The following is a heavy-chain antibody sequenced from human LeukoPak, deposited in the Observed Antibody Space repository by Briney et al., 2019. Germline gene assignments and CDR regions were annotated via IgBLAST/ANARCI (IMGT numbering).Heavy chain of an antibody. CDR1: GGSLNYYY. D-gene: IGHD7-27*01. CDR3: ARETPGAGHFDY. J-gene: IGHJ4*02. V-gene: IGHV4-59*01. Sequence: SETLSLTCTVSGGSLNYYYWMWIRQPPGKGLEWIGYIYYSGGTHYNPSLKSRVTMLVDTSKNQFSLKLTAVTAADTAVYYCARETPGAGHFDYWGQGSLVTVSS. CDR2: IYYSGGT.